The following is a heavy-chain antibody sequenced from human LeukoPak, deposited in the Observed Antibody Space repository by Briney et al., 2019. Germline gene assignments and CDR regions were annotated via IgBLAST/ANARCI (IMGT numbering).Heavy chain of an antibody. J-gene: IGHJ4*02. CDR3: AKESSSGWRRFDY. D-gene: IGHD6-19*01. CDR1: GFTFDDYG. Sequence: GGSLRLSCAASGFTFDDYGMSWVRQAPGKGLEWVSAMSGSGGSTYYADSVKGRFTISRDNSKNTLYLQMNSLRAEDTAVYYCAKESSSGWRRFDYWGQGTLVTVSS. CDR2: MSGSGGST. V-gene: IGHV3-23*01.